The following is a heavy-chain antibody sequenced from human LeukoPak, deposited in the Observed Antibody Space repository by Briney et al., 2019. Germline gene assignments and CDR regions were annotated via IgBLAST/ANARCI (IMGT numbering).Heavy chain of an antibody. J-gene: IGHJ4*02. CDR1: GFTFSSYG. D-gene: IGHD2-2*01. CDR3: ARRGGTRDFDY. Sequence: GSLRLSCAASGFTFSSYGFHWVRQAPGKGLEWVAVIWYDGSNKYYADSVKGRFTISRDNSKNTLYLQMNSLRAKDTAVYYCARRGGTRDFDYWGQGTLVTVSS. CDR2: IWYDGSNK. V-gene: IGHV3-33*01.